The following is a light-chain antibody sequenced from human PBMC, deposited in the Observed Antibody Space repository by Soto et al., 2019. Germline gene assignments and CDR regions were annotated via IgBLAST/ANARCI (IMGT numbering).Light chain of an antibody. CDR1: KNDIGVYDF. CDR2: EVV. CDR3: KSYAGSNTYV. J-gene: IGLJ1*01. V-gene: IGLV2-8*01. Sequence: QSVLTQPPSASGSPGQSVTISCTRTKNDIGVYDFVSWYQHHPGKAPRLIIYEVVQRPSGVPDRFSGSKSGNTASLTVSGLQAADEADYFCKSYAGSNTYVFGSGTKATVL.